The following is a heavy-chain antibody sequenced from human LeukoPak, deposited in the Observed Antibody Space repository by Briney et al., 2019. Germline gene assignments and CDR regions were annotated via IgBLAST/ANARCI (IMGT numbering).Heavy chain of an antibody. CDR1: GGSFSGYY. Sequence: PSETLSLTCAVYGGSFSGYYWSWIRQPPGKGLEWIGEINHSGSTNYNPSLKSRVTISVDTSKNQFSLKLSSVTAADPAVYYCGRGVTAASVWDWGKGTLVTVSS. CDR2: INHSGST. J-gene: IGHJ4*02. V-gene: IGHV4-34*01. CDR3: GRGVTAASVWD. D-gene: IGHD2-21*02.